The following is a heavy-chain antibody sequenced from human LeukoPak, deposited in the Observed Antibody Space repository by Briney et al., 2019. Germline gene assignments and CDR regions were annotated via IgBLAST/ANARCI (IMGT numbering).Heavy chain of an antibody. D-gene: IGHD2-2*01. CDR1: GFTFSSYA. Sequence: GGSLRLSCAASGFTFSSYAMHWVRQAPGKGLEWVAVISYDGSNKYYADSVKGRFTISRDNSKNTLDLQMNSLRPEDTAVYYCARSTYCSSTSCPFDYWGQGTLVTVSS. V-gene: IGHV3-30*14. CDR2: ISYDGSNK. J-gene: IGHJ4*02. CDR3: ARSTYCSSTSCPFDY.